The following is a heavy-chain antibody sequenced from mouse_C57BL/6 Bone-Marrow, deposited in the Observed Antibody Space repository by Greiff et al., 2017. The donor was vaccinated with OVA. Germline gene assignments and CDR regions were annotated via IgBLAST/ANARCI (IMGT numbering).Heavy chain of an antibody. Sequence: VQLQQSGPGLVQPSQSLSITCTVSGFSLTSYGVHWVRQSPGKGLEWLGVIWSGGSTDYNAAFISRLSISKDNSKSQVFFKMNSLQADDTAIYYCARNGGYYGGFAYWGQGTLVTVSA. CDR3: ARNGGYYGGFAY. CDR1: GFSLTSYG. J-gene: IGHJ3*01. CDR2: IWSGGST. D-gene: IGHD2-3*01. V-gene: IGHV2-2*01.